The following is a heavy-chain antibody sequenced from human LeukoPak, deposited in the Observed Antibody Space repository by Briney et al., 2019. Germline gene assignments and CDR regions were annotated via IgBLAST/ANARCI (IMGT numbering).Heavy chain of an antibody. V-gene: IGHV3-11*04. D-gene: IGHD3-3*01. CDR1: GFTFSDYY. J-gene: IGHJ4*02. Sequence: PGGSLRLSCAASGFTFSDYYMSWIRQAPGKGLEWVSYISSSGSTIYYADSVKGRFTISRDNAKNSLYLQMNSLRAEDTAVYYCARDPGSAYYDFWSGPLPPDYWGQGTLVTVSS. CDR2: ISSSGSTI. CDR3: ARDPGSAYYDFWSGPLPPDY.